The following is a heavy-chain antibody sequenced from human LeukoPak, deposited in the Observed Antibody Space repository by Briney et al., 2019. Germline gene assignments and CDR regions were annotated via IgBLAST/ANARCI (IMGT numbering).Heavy chain of an antibody. J-gene: IGHJ5*02. Sequence: SETLSLTCTVSAGSITSYYWSWIRQPPGKGLEWIGYIYDSGSTNYNPSLKSRVTMPVDTSKNQFSLKLSSVTAADTAVYYCARHHVEYNWFDPWGQGTLVTVSS. CDR1: AGSITSYY. V-gene: IGHV4-59*08. CDR3: ARHHVEYNWFDP. CDR2: IYDSGST. D-gene: IGHD2-15*01.